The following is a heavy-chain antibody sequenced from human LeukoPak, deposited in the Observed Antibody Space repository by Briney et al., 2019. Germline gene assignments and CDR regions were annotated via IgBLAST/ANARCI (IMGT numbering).Heavy chain of an antibody. J-gene: IGHJ4*02. CDR3: AKDIATVTTRVRGVDY. V-gene: IGHV3-23*01. D-gene: IGHD4-17*01. CDR2: INSDGSGT. Sequence: LAGGSLRLSCAASGLTFSSYAMSWVRQAPGKGLVRVSRINSDGSGTSYADPVKGRFTISRDKSKNTLYLQMNSLRAEDTAVYYCAKDIATVTTRVRGVDYWGQGTLVTVSS. CDR1: GLTFSSYA.